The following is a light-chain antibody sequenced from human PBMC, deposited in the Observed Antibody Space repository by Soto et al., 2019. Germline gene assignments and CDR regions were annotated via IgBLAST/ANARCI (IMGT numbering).Light chain of an antibody. Sequence: QSALTHPASVSGSPGQSVTISCTGSSSDVGTYELVSWYQQHTGKAPNILIYEGTKRPSGVSNRFAGSNSGYTSSQTISGLQAEDDDDYFCCSYAGYRTLVFGGGT. V-gene: IGLV2-23*01. CDR3: CSYAGYRTLV. CDR1: SSDVGTYEL. J-gene: IGLJ3*02. CDR2: EGT.